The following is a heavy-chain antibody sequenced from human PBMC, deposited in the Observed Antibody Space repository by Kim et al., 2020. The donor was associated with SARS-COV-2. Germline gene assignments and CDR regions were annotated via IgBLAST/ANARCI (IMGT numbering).Heavy chain of an antibody. V-gene: IGHV3-11*05. Sequence: GGSLRLSCAASGFTFSDYYMSWIRQAPGKGLEWVSYISSSSSYTNYADSVKGRFTISRDNAKNSLYLQMNSLRAEDTAVYYCARDSGSYYGTYDYWGQETLVTVSS. CDR1: GFTFSDYY. CDR3: ARDSGSYYGTYDY. D-gene: IGHD1-26*01. J-gene: IGHJ4*02. CDR2: ISSSSSYT.